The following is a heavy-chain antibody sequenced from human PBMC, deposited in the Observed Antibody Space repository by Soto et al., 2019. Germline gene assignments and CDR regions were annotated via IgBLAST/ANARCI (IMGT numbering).Heavy chain of an antibody. D-gene: IGHD2-15*01. CDR2: FDPEDGET. J-gene: IGHJ4*02. V-gene: IGHV1-24*01. CDR3: ATGPRYCSGGSCYSYYFDY. CDR1: GYTLTELS. Sequence: ASVKVSCKVSGYTLTELSMHWVRQAPGKGLEWMGGFDPEDGETIYAQKFQGRVTMTEDTSTDTAYMELSSLRSEDTAVYYCATGPRYCSGGSCYSYYFDYWGQGTLVTVSS.